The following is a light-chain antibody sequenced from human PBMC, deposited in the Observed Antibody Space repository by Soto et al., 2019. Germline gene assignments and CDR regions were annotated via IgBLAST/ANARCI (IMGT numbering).Light chain of an antibody. CDR3: SSFTTSCFYV. V-gene: IGLV2-14*01. Sequence: QSVLTQPASVSGSPGQSITISCTGSSSDIGAYNYVSWYQQHPGKAPKLLIHAVTRRPSGVSSRFSASKSAYTASLTISGLQAEDEANYYCSSFTTSCFYVFGPGTKLTVL. J-gene: IGLJ1*01. CDR1: SSDIGAYNY. CDR2: AVT.